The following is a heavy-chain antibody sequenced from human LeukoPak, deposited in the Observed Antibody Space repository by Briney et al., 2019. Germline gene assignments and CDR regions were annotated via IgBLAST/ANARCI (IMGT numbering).Heavy chain of an antibody. CDR2: ISAYNGNT. J-gene: IGHJ5*02. V-gene: IGHV1-18*04. Sequence: ASVKVSCKASDYTFTSYGISWVRQAPGQGLEWMGWISAYNGNTNYAQKLQGRVTMTTDTSTSTAYMELRSLRSDDTAVYYCARDPGSGWYCHNWFDPWGQGTLVTVSS. CDR1: DYTFTSYG. D-gene: IGHD6-19*01. CDR3: ARDPGSGWYCHNWFDP.